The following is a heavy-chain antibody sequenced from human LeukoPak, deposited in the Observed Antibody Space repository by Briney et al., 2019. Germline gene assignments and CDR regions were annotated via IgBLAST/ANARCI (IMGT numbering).Heavy chain of an antibody. Sequence: GGSLRLSCAASGFTFSSYEMNWVRQAPGKGLEWVSYISSSGSTIYYADSVKGRFTISRDNAKDSLYLQMNSLRAEDTAVYYCARVGWFEQALDYWGQGTLVTVSS. V-gene: IGHV3-48*03. D-gene: IGHD3-10*01. J-gene: IGHJ4*02. CDR2: ISSSGSTI. CDR1: GFTFSSYE. CDR3: ARVGWFEQALDY.